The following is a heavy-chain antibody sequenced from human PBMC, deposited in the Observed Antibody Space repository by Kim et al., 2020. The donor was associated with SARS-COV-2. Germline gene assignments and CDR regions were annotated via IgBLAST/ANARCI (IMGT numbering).Heavy chain of an antibody. D-gene: IGHD1-26*01. V-gene: IGHV5-51*01. CDR1: GYSFTSYW. CDR2: IYPGDSDT. Sequence: GESLKISCKGSGYSFTSYWIGWVRQMPGKGLEWMGIIYPGDSDTRYSPSFQGQVTISADKSISTAYLQWSSLKASDTAMYYCARWRGIVGATTGFDYWGQGTLVTVSS. CDR3: ARWRGIVGATTGFDY. J-gene: IGHJ4*02.